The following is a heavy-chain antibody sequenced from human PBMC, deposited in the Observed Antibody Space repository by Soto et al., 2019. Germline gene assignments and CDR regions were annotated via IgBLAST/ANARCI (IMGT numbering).Heavy chain of an antibody. Sequence: SVKVSCKASGGTFSSYAISWVRQAPGQGLEWMGGIIPIFGTANYAQKFQGRVTITADKSTSTAYMELSSLRSEDTAVYYCAGEGIAAADSRAANYFDYWGQGTLVTVSS. V-gene: IGHV1-69*06. J-gene: IGHJ4*02. CDR2: IIPIFGTA. D-gene: IGHD6-13*01. CDR3: AGEGIAAADSRAANYFDY. CDR1: GGTFSSYA.